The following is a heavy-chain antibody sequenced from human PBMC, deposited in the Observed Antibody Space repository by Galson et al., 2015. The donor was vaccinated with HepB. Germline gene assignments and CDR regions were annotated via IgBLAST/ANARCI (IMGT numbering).Heavy chain of an antibody. Sequence: LSLTCTVSGGSISSSSNYWGWIRQPPGKGLEWIGSIYYSGSTFYNPSLKSRVTISVDTSKNQFSLKLSSVTAADTAVYYCARDRDRGNYFDDWGQGTLVTVSS. D-gene: IGHD3-22*01. CDR1: GGSISSSSNY. J-gene: IGHJ4*02. V-gene: IGHV4-39*07. CDR2: IYYSGST. CDR3: ARDRDRGNYFDD.